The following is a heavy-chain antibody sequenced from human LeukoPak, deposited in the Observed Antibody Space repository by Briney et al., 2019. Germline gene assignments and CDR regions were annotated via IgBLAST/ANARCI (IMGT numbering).Heavy chain of an antibody. J-gene: IGHJ5*02. CDR2: ISAYNGNT. D-gene: IGHD2-15*01. CDR1: GYTFTSYG. Sequence: ASVKVSCKASGYTFTSYGISWVRQAPGQGLEWMGWISAYNGNTNYAQKLQGRVTMATDTSTSTAYMELRSLRSDDTAVYYCARDSGHGVVAAPHWFDPWGQGTLVTVSS. CDR3: ARDSGHGVVAAPHWFDP. V-gene: IGHV1-18*01.